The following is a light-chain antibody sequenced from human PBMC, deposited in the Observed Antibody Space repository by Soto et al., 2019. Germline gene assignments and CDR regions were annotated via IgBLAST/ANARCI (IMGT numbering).Light chain of an antibody. CDR3: QQYNSLWT. Sequence: DVQITQSPSIPSASVGDRVTITFRASQSIRNWLAWYQQKPGKAPKLLIYKASSLESGVPSRFSGSGSGTEFTLTISILQPEDFATYYCQQYNSLWTFGQGTKVDIK. V-gene: IGKV1-5*03. CDR1: QSIRNW. J-gene: IGKJ1*01. CDR2: KAS.